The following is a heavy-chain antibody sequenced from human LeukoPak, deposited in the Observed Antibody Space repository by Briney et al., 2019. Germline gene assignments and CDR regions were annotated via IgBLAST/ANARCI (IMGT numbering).Heavy chain of an antibody. Sequence: ASVKVSCKASGYTFTSYYMHWVRQAPGQGLEWMGWISAYNGNTNYAQKLQGRVTMTTDTSTTTAYMELRSLRSDDTAVYYCARRSAGTIDYWGQGTLVTVSS. V-gene: IGHV1-18*04. CDR3: ARRSAGTIDY. D-gene: IGHD6-19*01. CDR1: GYTFTSYY. J-gene: IGHJ4*02. CDR2: ISAYNGNT.